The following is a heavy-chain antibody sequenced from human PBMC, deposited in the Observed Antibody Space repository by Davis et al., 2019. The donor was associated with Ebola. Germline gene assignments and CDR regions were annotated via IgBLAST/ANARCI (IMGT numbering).Heavy chain of an antibody. V-gene: IGHV3-74*01. CDR2: IKSDGSTI. J-gene: IGHJ4*02. CDR1: GFTFSSYA. Sequence: GESLKISCAASGFTFSSYAMSWVRQAPGEGLVWVSAIKSDGSTITYADSVKGRFTVSRDNAKNTLSLQMNSLRAEDTAVYYCARAGAPGGPFDYWGQGALVTVSS. D-gene: IGHD7-27*01. CDR3: ARAGAPGGPFDY.